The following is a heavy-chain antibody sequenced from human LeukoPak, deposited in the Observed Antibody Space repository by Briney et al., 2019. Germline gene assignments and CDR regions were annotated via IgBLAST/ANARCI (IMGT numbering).Heavy chain of an antibody. V-gene: IGHV5-51*01. J-gene: IGHJ6*02. Sequence: GESLKISCKGSGYSFTSYWIGWVRQMPGKGLEWMGIIYPGDSDTRYSPSFQGQVTISADKSISTAYLQWSSLKASDTAMYYCARMDYSRFRFYHYYYAMDVWGQGTTVTVSS. D-gene: IGHD4-4*01. CDR3: ARMDYSRFRFYHYYYAMDV. CDR2: IYPGDSDT. CDR1: GYSFTSYW.